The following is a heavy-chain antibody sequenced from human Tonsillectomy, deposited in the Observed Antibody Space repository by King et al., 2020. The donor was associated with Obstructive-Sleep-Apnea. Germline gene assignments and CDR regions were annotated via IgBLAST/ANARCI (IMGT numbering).Heavy chain of an antibody. CDR1: SASISNVLYY. CDR2: IYYSGST. V-gene: IGHV4-31*03. J-gene: IGHJ4*02. D-gene: IGHD2-8*02. Sequence: QPQESGPGLVKPSQTLSLTCTVSSASISNVLYYWSWIRQLPGGGLEWIGYIYYSGSTFYNPSLKSRLIMSVDTSKNQFSLKLSSVIAADTAVDYCAGVYENHGGVSGGYYFDFWGQGTLVAVSS. CDR3: AGVYENHGGVSGGYYFDF.